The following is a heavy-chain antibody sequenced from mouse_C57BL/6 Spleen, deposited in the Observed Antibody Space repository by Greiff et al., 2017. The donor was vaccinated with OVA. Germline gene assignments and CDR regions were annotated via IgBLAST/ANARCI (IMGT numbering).Heavy chain of an antibody. CDR2: ISDGGSYT. Sequence: DVMLVESGGGLVKPGGSLKLSCAASGFTFSSYAMSWVRQTPEKRLEWVATISDGGSYTYYPDNVKGRFTISRDNAKNNLYLQMSHLKSEDTAMYYCARDSKPLFDYWGQGTTLTVSS. D-gene: IGHD2-5*01. V-gene: IGHV5-4*01. CDR1: GFTFSSYA. J-gene: IGHJ2*01. CDR3: ARDSKPLFDY.